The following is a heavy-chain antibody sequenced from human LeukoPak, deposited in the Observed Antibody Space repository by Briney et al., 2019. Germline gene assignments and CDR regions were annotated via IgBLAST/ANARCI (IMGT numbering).Heavy chain of an antibody. CDR3: AREYRTGTTTWFDP. CDR2: ISAYNGNT. V-gene: IGHV1-18*01. Sequence: GASVKVSCKASGYTFTSYGISWVRQAPGQGLEWMGWISAYNGNTNYAQKLQGRVTMTTDTSTSTAYMELRGLRSDDTAVYYCAREYRTGTTTWFDPWGQGTLVTVSS. J-gene: IGHJ5*02. CDR1: GYTFTSYG. D-gene: IGHD1-7*01.